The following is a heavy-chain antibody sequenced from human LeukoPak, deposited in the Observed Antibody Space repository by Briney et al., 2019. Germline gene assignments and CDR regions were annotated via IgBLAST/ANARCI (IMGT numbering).Heavy chain of an antibody. D-gene: IGHD2-15*01. CDR2: TSYDGSNK. J-gene: IGHJ4*02. CDR1: GFTFSSYG. V-gene: IGHV3-30*18. CDR3: AKDSYCSGGSCYSSPGY. Sequence: PGRSLRLSCAASGFTFSSYGMHWVRQAPGKGLEWVAVTSYDGSNKYYADSVKGRFTISRDNSKNTLYLQMNSLRAEDTAVYYCAKDSYCSGGSCYSSPGYWGQGTLVTVSS.